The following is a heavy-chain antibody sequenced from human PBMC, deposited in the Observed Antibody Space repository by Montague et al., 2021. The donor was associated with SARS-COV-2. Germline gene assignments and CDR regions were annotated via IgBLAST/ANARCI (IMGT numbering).Heavy chain of an antibody. CDR2: VYSGGTTT. CDR3: AKDSYYYGLGYGMDV. J-gene: IGHJ6*02. CDR1: GFTFSSYP. Sequence: SLSLSWSASGFTFSSYPMTWVRQAPGKGLEWVSVVYSGGTTTYYADSVKGRFTISRDNSKNTLYLEMNSLRAEDTALYYCAKDSYYYGLGYGMDVWGQGTTVTVSS. D-gene: IGHD3-10*01. V-gene: IGHV3-23*03.